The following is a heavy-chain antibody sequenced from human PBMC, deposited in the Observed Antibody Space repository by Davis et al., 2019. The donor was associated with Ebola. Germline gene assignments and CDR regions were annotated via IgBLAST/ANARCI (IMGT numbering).Heavy chain of an antibody. D-gene: IGHD3-16*01. V-gene: IGHV1-3*01. CDR2: INAGNGNT. Sequence: ASVKVSCKASGYTFTSYAMHWVRQAPGQRLEWMGWINAGNGNTKYSQKFQGRVTITRDTSASTAYMELSSLRSEDTAVYYCAREVRDCVWGSEWFDPWGQGTLVTVSS. CDR3: AREVRDCVWGSEWFDP. CDR1: GYTFTSYA. J-gene: IGHJ5*02.